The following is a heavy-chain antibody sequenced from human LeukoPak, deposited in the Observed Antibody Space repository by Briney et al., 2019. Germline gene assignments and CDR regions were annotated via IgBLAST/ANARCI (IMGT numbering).Heavy chain of an antibody. D-gene: IGHD2-2*01. V-gene: IGHV4-39*02. CDR3: ARETGGDDIVIVPTAAGMDV. Sequence: SETLSLTCTVSGGSISSSSYYWGWIRQPPGKGLEWIGSIYYSGSTYYNPSLKSRVTISVDTSKNQFSLKLSSVTAADTAVYYCARETGGDDIVIVPTAAGMDVWGKGTTVTVSS. CDR1: GGSISSSSYY. J-gene: IGHJ6*03. CDR2: IYYSGST.